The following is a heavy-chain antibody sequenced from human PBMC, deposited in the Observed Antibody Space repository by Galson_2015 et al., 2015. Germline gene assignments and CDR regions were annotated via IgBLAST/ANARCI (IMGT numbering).Heavy chain of an antibody. V-gene: IGHV7-4-1*01. CDR2: INTNTGNP. J-gene: IGHJ6*02. CDR3: ARDRRGYSGYDYPSHYYYYGMDV. D-gene: IGHD5-12*01. CDR1: GYTFTSYA. Sequence: SVKVSCKASGYTFTSYAMNWVRQAPGQGLEWMGWINTNTGNPTYAQGFTGRFVFSLDTSVSTAYLQICSLKAEDTAVYYCARDRRGYSGYDYPSHYYYYGMDVWGQGTTVTVSS.